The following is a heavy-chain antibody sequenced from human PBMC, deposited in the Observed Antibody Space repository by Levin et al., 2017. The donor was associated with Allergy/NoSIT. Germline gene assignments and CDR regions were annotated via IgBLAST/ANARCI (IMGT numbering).Heavy chain of an antibody. D-gene: IGHD6-19*01. V-gene: IGHV3-23*01. CDR3: AREQGARGWYTVDF. Sequence: GGSLRLSCAASGFTFANHAMTWVRHAPGEGLEWVSTIRPSSERTYFADSVKGRFTVSRDDSMNMMYLQMNSLRADDAAVYYCAREQGARGWYTVDFWGQGALVTVSS. J-gene: IGHJ4*02. CDR1: GFTFANHA. CDR2: IRPSSERT.